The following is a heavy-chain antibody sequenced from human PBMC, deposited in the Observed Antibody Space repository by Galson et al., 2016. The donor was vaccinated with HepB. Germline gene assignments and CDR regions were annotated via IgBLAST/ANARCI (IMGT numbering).Heavy chain of an antibody. CDR2: ISGSGDIR. V-gene: IGHV3-23*01. D-gene: IGHD3-16*01. CDR3: VKELGPRGA. J-gene: IGHJ4*02. CDR1: GFTFSIDA. Sequence: SLRLSCAASGFTFSIDAMSWVRHVPGKGLECVATISGSGDIRGYIDSVKGRFTISRDNSKNTLFLEMDSLRAEDTAVYYCVKELGPRGAWGQGTLVTVSS.